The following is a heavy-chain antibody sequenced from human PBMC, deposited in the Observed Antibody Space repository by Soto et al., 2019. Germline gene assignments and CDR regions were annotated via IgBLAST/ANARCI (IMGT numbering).Heavy chain of an antibody. CDR3: ARGRWSGYYEKSLGSFDP. V-gene: IGHV4-61*01. D-gene: IGHD3-3*01. CDR1: GGSVSSGSYY. CDR2: IYYSGST. J-gene: IGHJ5*02. Sequence: SETLSLTCTVSGGSVSSGSYYWSWIRQPPGKGLEWIGYIYYSGSTNYNPSLKSRVTISVDTSKNQFSLKLSSVTAADTAVYYCARGRWSGYYEKSLGSFDPWGQGTLVTVSS.